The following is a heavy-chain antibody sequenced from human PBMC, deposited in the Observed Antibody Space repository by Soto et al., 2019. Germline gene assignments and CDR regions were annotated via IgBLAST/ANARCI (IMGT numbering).Heavy chain of an antibody. CDR1: GFTFTSYN. CDR3: ARDFDSKYQYFGLDV. V-gene: IGHV3-21*01. D-gene: IGHD2-2*01. J-gene: IGHJ6*02. CDR2: ISISSTYI. Sequence: GGSLRLSCAASGFTFTSYNMNWVRQAPGKGLEWVSSISISSTYIYYTDSVKGRLTISRDNAKNSLFLQMNSLRAEDTAVYFCARDFDSKYQYFGLDVWGQGTTVTVSS.